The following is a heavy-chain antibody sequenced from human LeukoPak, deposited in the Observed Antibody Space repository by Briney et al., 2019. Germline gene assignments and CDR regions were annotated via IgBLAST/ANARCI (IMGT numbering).Heavy chain of an antibody. Sequence: ASVKVSCKASGYTFTGYYMHWVRQAPGQGLEWMGWINPNSGGTIYAQNFQGRVTMTRDTSISTAYMELRRLRSDDTAVYYCAKVWMVRGVIPTDYWGQGTLVTVSS. V-gene: IGHV1-2*02. CDR1: GYTFTGYY. CDR3: AKVWMVRGVIPTDY. J-gene: IGHJ4*02. D-gene: IGHD3-10*01. CDR2: INPNSGGT.